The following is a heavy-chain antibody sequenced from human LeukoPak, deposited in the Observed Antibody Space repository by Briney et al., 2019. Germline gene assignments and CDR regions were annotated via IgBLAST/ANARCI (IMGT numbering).Heavy chain of an antibody. J-gene: IGHJ4*03. CDR3: WKGNSYFGSSGYYFGSGYFGH. CDR2: IYYSGST. D-gene: IGHD3-22*01. V-gene: IGHV4-59*01. CDR1: GGSFSTYY. Sequence: KSSETLSLTCTVSGGSFSTYYWSWIRQPPGKGLEWIGYIYYSGSTNYNPSLQSRVTISVDTSKNHFSLRLSSVTAADTAVYYCWKGNSYFGSSGYYFGSGYFGHWGQGTLVTVSS.